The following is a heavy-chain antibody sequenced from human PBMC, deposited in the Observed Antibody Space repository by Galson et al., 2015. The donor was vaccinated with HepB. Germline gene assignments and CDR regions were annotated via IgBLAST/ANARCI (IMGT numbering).Heavy chain of an antibody. CDR1: GDSINSYY. Sequence: ETLSLTCSVSGDSINSYYWSWIRQPPGKGLEWIGYIYDSESTHYKPSLESRITISVDTSKNQFSLKLKSVTAADTAVYYCARAGWVAAPAYYWYFDVWGRGTLVTVSS. CDR2: IYDSEST. CDR3: ARAGWVAAPAYYWYFDV. V-gene: IGHV4-59*01. D-gene: IGHD6-13*01. J-gene: IGHJ2*01.